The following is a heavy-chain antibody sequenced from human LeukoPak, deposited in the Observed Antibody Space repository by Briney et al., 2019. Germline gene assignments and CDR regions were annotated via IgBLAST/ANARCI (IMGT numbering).Heavy chain of an antibody. Sequence: SETLSRTCTVSGGSISSYYWSWIRQPPGKGLEWIGYIYYSGSTNYNPSLKSRVTISVDTSKNQFSLKLSSVTAADTAVYYCARHYSYSSGWYDYWGQGTLVTVSS. CDR1: GGSISSYY. D-gene: IGHD6-19*01. J-gene: IGHJ4*02. CDR2: IYYSGST. V-gene: IGHV4-59*01. CDR3: ARHYSYSSGWYDY.